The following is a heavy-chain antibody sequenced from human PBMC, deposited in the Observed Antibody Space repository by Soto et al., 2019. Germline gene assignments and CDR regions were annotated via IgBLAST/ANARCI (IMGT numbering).Heavy chain of an antibody. V-gene: IGHV3-33*01. CDR2: IWYDGSNK. J-gene: IGHJ4*02. CDR1: GFTFSSYG. Sequence: QVQLVESGGGVVQPGRSLRLSCAASGFTFSSYGMHWVRQAPGKGLGWVAVIWYDGSNKYYADSVKGRFTISRDNSKNTLYLQMNSLRAEDTAVYYCARDGAYGSGHADYWGQGTLVTVSS. D-gene: IGHD3-10*01. CDR3: ARDGAYGSGHADY.